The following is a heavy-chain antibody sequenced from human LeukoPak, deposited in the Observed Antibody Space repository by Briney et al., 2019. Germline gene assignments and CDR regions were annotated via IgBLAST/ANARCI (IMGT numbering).Heavy chain of an antibody. Sequence: GGSLRLSCAASGFRFSLYAMHWVRQAPGKGLEWVSTIVASASRTSYADSVKGRFTIARDNSRNTLFLQMDSLTDEDTATYFCAKDSDYYGSGRGVDYFDFWGQGTLVTVSS. D-gene: IGHD3-10*01. CDR2: IVASASRT. J-gene: IGHJ4*02. CDR3: AKDSDYYGSGRGVDYFDF. V-gene: IGHV3-23*01. CDR1: GFRFSLYA.